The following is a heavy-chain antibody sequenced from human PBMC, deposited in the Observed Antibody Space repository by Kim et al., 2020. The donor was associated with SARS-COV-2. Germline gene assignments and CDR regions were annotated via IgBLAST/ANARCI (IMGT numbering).Heavy chain of an antibody. Sequence: ASVKVSCPASFSPFPLSSLSFFLPSPGQCLELMGWINTNTGSPTYAPSFTGRFVFSLDTSVSTAYLQISSLKAEDTAVYYCARGDILTGYPTEYSWGQGT. D-gene: IGHD3-9*01. CDR3: ARGDILTGYPTEYS. J-gene: IGHJ4*02. V-gene: IGHV7-4-1*02. CDR2: INTNTGSP. CDR1: FSPFPLSS.